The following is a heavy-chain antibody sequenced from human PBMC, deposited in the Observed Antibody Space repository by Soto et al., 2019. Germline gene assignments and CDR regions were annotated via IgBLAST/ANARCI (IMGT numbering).Heavy chain of an antibody. CDR3: ATKTISAPSGGS. CDR1: GVTFSSYS. V-gene: IGHV3-48*01. D-gene: IGHD3-3*02. Sequence: EVQLVESGGGLVQPGESLRLSCAASGVTFSSYSMNWVRQAPGKGLEWVSYISRSSSTILYAESVKGRFTISRDNAKNSLYLQMNSLRAEDTAVYYCATKTISAPSGGSWGQGTLVTVSS. J-gene: IGHJ5*02. CDR2: ISRSSSTI.